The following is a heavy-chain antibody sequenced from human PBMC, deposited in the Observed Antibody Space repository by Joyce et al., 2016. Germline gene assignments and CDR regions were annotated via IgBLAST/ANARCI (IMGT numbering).Heavy chain of an antibody. Sequence: EVQLVVSGGGLIQPGGSLRLSCAASGLTVSSNYMTWVRQAPGKGLEWVSVSDTGGTTYDADSVKGRCTISRDNSKTTLYLQMNSLTAVDTAVYYCARDPPKAGGVPKPNWYFDLWGRGTLVTVSS. V-gene: IGHV3-53*01. CDR1: GLTVSSNY. CDR2: SDTGGTT. J-gene: IGHJ2*01. CDR3: ARDPPKAGGVPKPNWYFDL. D-gene: IGHD6-19*01.